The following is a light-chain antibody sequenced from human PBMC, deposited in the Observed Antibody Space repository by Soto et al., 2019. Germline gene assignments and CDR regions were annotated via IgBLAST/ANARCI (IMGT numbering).Light chain of an antibody. J-gene: IGKJ1*01. Sequence: DIQMTQSPSTLSASVGDRVTITCRASHSISSWLAWYQQKPGKAPKVLIYKASTLESGVPSRFSGSGSGTEFTLTISSLQPDDFATYYCQQYNSYWTFGQGTKVEIK. CDR3: QQYNSYWT. CDR2: KAS. V-gene: IGKV1-5*03. CDR1: HSISSW.